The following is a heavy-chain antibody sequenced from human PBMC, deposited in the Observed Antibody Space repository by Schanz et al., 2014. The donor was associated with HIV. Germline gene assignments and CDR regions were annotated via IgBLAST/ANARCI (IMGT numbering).Heavy chain of an antibody. V-gene: IGHV3-48*03. CDR1: GFTFSSYA. J-gene: IGHJ2*01. Sequence: EVQLVESGGGLVQPGGSLRLSCAASGFTFSSYAMSWVRQAPGKGLEWLSYISVNGATREYADSVKGRFTISRDNARTSLYLQMNSLRAEDTAVYYCARENWYLDLWGRGTLVTVSS. CDR2: ISVNGATR. CDR3: ARENWYLDL.